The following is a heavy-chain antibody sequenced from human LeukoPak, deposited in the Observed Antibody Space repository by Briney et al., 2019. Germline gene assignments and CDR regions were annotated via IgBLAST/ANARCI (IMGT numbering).Heavy chain of an antibody. CDR3: AKSGGYGLIDY. J-gene: IGHJ4*01. Sequence: SETLSLTCTVSGVSISSSNYYWGWIRQPPGKGLEWIGNIYSSGSTYFNSSLKSRVTISIDTSKNQVSLKMSSVTAADTAVYYCAKSGGYGLIDYWGQGTLVTVSS. V-gene: IGHV4-39*01. D-gene: IGHD6-25*01. CDR2: IYSSGST. CDR1: GVSISSSNYY.